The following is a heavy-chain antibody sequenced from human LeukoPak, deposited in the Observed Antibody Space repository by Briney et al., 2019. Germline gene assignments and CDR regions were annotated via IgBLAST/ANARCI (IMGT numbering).Heavy chain of an antibody. V-gene: IGHV1-24*01. J-gene: IGHJ4*02. CDR2: FAPEDGET. CDR3: ATLADYYDSSGYYNWYFDY. CDR1: GYTLTEFS. Sequence: ASVKVSCKFSGYTLTEFSIHWLRLAPATGLEWKGGFAPEDGETIYAQKFQGRVTMTEETSTDTAYMELSRLRSEDTAVYFCATLADYYDSSGYYNWYFDYWGQGTLVTVSS. D-gene: IGHD3-22*01.